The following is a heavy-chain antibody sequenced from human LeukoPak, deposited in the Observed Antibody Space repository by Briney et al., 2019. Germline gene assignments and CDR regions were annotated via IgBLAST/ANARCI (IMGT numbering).Heavy chain of an antibody. CDR3: AKDKEDSSSWYPLGYNWFDP. CDR1: GFTFSSYG. Sequence: PGGSLRLSCAASGFTFSSYGMHWVRQAPGKGLEWVAFIRYDGSNKYYADSVKGRFTISRDNSKNTLYLQMNSLRAEDTAVYYCAKDKEDSSSWYPLGYNWFDPWGQGTLVTVSS. D-gene: IGHD6-13*01. V-gene: IGHV3-30*02. CDR2: IRYDGSNK. J-gene: IGHJ5*02.